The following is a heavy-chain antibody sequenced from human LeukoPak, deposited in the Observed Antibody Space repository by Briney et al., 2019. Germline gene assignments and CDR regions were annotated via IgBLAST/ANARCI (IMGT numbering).Heavy chain of an antibody. CDR1: GFTVSSNY. CDR3: AKDKLVRVDYFDY. D-gene: IGHD3-10*01. V-gene: IGHV3-53*01. CDR2: IYSGGST. Sequence: GGSLRLSCAASGFTVSSNYMSWVRQAPGKGLEWVSVIYSGGSTYYADSVKGRFTISRDNSKNTLYLQMNSLRVEDTAVYYCAKDKLVRVDYFDYWGQGTLVTVSS. J-gene: IGHJ4*02.